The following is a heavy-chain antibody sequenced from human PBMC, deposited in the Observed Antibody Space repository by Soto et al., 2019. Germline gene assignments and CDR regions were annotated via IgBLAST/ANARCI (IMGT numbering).Heavy chain of an antibody. Sequence: WASVKVSCPASGYTFTSYHMHWVRQAPGQGNTWMGIINPSGGSTSYAQKFQGRVTMTRDTSTSTVYMELRSLRSEDTAVYYCARAKATILWASYFDARGQGTLVTVSS. CDR3: ARAKATILWASYFDA. J-gene: IGHJ4*02. CDR1: GYTFTSYH. CDR2: INPSGGST. D-gene: IGHD5-12*01. V-gene: IGHV1-46*01.